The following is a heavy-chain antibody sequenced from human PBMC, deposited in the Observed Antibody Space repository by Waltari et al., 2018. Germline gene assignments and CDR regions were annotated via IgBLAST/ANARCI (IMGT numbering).Heavy chain of an antibody. CDR2: IYYRVET. CDR3: ARHPAMTIMLWYVDL. CDR1: GGSISSSSYY. J-gene: IGHJ2*01. Sequence: QLQLQESGPGLVKPSETLSLTCTVSGGSISSSSYYWGWIRQPPGKELEWIGRIYYRVETYYTPAHRSRITISVDTSKNQFSLTLSSVSAADTAVYYCARHPAMTIMLWYVDLWGRGTLVTVSS. D-gene: IGHD2-8*01. V-gene: IGHV4-39*01.